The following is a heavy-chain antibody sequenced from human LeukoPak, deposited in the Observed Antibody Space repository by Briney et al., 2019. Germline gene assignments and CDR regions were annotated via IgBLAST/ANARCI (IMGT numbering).Heavy chain of an antibody. CDR2: ISSSSSYI. Sequence: GGSLRLSCAASGFTFSSYSMNWVRQAPGKGLEWVSSISSSSSYIYYADSVKGRFTISRDNAKNSLCLQMNSLRAEDTAVYYCARDRGVGATRGDYWGQGTLVTVSS. V-gene: IGHV3-21*01. CDR3: ARDRGVGATRGDY. CDR1: GFTFSSYS. J-gene: IGHJ4*02. D-gene: IGHD1-26*01.